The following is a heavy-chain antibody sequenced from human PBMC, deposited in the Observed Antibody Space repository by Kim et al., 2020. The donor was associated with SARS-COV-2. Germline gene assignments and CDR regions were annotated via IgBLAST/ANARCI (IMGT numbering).Heavy chain of an antibody. CDR1: GGTFSSYA. V-gene: IGHV1-69*13. J-gene: IGHJ4*02. CDR2: IIPIFGTA. CDR3: ARVSGYYDSEYYFDY. D-gene: IGHD3-22*01. Sequence: SVKVSCKASGGTFSSYAISWVRQAPGQGLEWMGGIIPIFGTANYAQKFQGRVTITADESTSTAYMELSSLRSEDTAVYYCARVSGYYDSEYYFDYWGQGTLVTVSS.